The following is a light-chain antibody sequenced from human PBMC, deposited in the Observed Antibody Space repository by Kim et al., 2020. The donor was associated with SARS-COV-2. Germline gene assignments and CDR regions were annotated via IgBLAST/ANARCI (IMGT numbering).Light chain of an antibody. CDR1: KLGDTF. J-gene: IGLJ2*01. V-gene: IGLV3-1*01. CDR3: QAWDSSTAVV. CDR2: QDS. Sequence: SYELTQPPSVSVSPGQTATITCSGDKLGDTFACWYQQKAGQSPVLVIYQDSKRPSGIPERFSGSNSGDTSTLTISGTQAMDEADYYCQAWDSSTAVVFGGGTKVTV.